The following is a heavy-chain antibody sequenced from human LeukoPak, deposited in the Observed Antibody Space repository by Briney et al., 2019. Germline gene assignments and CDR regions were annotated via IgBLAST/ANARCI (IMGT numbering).Heavy chain of an antibody. D-gene: IGHD5-12*01. V-gene: IGHV1-2*02. Sequence: ASVKVSCKASGYTFTGYYMHWVRQAPGQGLEWMGWINPNSGGTNYAQKFQGRVTMTRDTSISTAYMELSSLRSEDTAVYYCARGAFYSGYEYFDYWGQGTLVTVSS. CDR1: GYTFTGYY. J-gene: IGHJ4*02. CDR2: INPNSGGT. CDR3: ARGAFYSGYEYFDY.